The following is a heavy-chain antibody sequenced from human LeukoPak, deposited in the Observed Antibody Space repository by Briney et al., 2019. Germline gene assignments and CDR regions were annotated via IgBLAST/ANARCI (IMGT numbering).Heavy chain of an antibody. CDR1: GGSISSSTYY. Sequence: PSETLSLTRTVSGGSISSSTYYWGWIRQPPGTGLEWIGSINYSGSTFYNPSLKSRVTISVDTSKNQFSLILSSVTAADTAVYFCARARLSIVRGITNFDYWGQGTVVTVSS. D-gene: IGHD3-10*01. V-gene: IGHV4-39*01. J-gene: IGHJ4*02. CDR2: INYSGST. CDR3: ARARLSIVRGITNFDY.